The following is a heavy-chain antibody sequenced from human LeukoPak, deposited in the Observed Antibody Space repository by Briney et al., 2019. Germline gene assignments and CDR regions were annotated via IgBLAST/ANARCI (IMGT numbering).Heavy chain of an antibody. V-gene: IGHV6-1*01. J-gene: IGHJ4*02. D-gene: IGHD5-18*01. CDR2: TYYRSKWYN. Sequence: SQTLSLTCAISGDSVSTSSAAGNWIRQSPSRGLEWLGRTYYRSKWYNEYAISVKSRISINPDTSKNQFSLQLNSVTPEDTAVYYCARGRYIYGYDYWGQGTLVTVSS. CDR3: ARGRYIYGYDY. CDR1: GDSVSTSSAA.